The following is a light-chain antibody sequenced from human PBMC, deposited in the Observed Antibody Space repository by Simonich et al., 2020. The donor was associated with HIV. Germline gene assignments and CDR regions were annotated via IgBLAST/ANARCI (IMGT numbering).Light chain of an antibody. V-gene: IGKV1-39*01. CDR2: AAS. Sequence: DIQMTQSPSSLSASVGDRVPITCRASQSISSYLNWYQKKPGKAPKLLIYAASSLQRGVPSRFSGSGSGTDFTLTISSLQAEDFATYYCQQSYRTPRTFGQGTKLEIK. CDR3: QQSYRTPRT. J-gene: IGKJ2*01. CDR1: QSISSY.